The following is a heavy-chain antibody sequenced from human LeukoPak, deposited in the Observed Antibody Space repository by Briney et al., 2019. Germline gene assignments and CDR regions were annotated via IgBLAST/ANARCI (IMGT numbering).Heavy chain of an antibody. CDR3: ARGATEGLNDYGDSTQAFDI. D-gene: IGHD4-17*01. CDR1: GYSFTSHW. V-gene: IGHV5-51*01. Sequence: GESLKISCKGSGYSFTSHWIGWVRQMPGKGLEWMGIIYPGDSDTRYSPSFQGQVTISADKSISTAYLQWSSLKASDTAMYYCARGATEGLNDYGDSTQAFDIWGQGTMVTVSS. J-gene: IGHJ3*02. CDR2: IYPGDSDT.